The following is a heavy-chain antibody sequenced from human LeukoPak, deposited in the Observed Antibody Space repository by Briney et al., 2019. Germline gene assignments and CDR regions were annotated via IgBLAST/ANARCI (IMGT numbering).Heavy chain of an antibody. Sequence: GGSLRLSCAASGFTFDDYAVPWVRQAPGKGLEWVSGISWNSGNIAYADSVKGRFTISRDNAKNSLYLQMSSLRAEDTALYYCAKDIPPDDLWSGSGVFYAFHIWGQGTMVTVSS. CDR2: ISWNSGNI. CDR3: AKDIPPDDLWSGSGVFYAFHI. J-gene: IGHJ3*02. V-gene: IGHV3-9*01. D-gene: IGHD3-3*01. CDR1: GFTFDDYA.